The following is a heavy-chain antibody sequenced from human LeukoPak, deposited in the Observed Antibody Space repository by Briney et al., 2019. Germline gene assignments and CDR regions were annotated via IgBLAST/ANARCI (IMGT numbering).Heavy chain of an antibody. CDR2: INQDGSVK. V-gene: IGHV3-7*01. Sequence: GGSLRLSCSASGFTFSSYWMSWVRQAPGKGLEWVANINQDGSVKYHVDSVKGRFTISRDNARNSLYLQMNSLRAEDTAMFYCARDAYQLLYEIIDYWGQGTLVTVSS. CDR3: ARDAYQLLYEIIDY. CDR1: GFTFSSYW. D-gene: IGHD2-2*02. J-gene: IGHJ4*02.